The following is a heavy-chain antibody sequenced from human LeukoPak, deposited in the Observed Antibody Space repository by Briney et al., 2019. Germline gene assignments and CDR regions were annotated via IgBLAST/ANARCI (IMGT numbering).Heavy chain of an antibody. Sequence: GGSLTLSCAASGFTFRSYWMTWVRQAPGKGREWVANIKQDGSEKYFVDSVKGRFTISRDNAKNSLYLQMDSLRVEDTAVYYCARGSSGWYGGWGQGTLVTVSS. D-gene: IGHD6-19*01. CDR2: IKQDGSEK. J-gene: IGHJ4*02. CDR3: ARGSSGWYGG. CDR1: GFTFRSYW. V-gene: IGHV3-7*05.